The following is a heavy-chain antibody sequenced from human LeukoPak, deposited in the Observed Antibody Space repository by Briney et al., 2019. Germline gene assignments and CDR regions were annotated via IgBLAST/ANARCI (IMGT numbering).Heavy chain of an antibody. CDR1: GYTFTGYY. V-gene: IGHV1-2*06. D-gene: IGHD3-22*01. CDR3: ARDLYDSSGYAYYYYMDV. Sequence: ASVKVSCKASGYTFTGYYMHWVRQAPGQGLEWMGRINPNSGGTNYAQKFQGRVTMTRDTPISTAYMELSRLRSDDTAVYYCARDLYDSSGYAYYYYMDVWGKGTTVTVSS. J-gene: IGHJ6*03. CDR2: INPNSGGT.